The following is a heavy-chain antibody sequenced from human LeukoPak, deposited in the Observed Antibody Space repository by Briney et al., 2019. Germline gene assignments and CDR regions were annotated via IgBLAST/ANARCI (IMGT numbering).Heavy chain of an antibody. CDR3: ATGFYADYYYFDC. CDR1: GYTFTGYY. Sequence: ASVKVSCKASGYTFTGYYMHWVRQAPGQGLEWMGWINPNSGGTNYAQKFQGRVTMTRDTSISTAYMELSRLRSDDTAVYYCATGFYADYYYFDCWGEGTLVTVS. V-gene: IGHV1-2*02. J-gene: IGHJ4*02. CDR2: INPNSGGT. D-gene: IGHD4-17*01.